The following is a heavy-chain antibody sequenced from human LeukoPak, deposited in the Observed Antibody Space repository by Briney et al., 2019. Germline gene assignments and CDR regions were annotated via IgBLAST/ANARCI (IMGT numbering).Heavy chain of an antibody. CDR3: ARLAMLRGVPYFDY. D-gene: IGHD3-10*01. CDR2: ISYSGST. J-gene: IGHJ4*02. CDR1: GGSISGYY. V-gene: IGHV4-59*01. Sequence: PSETLSLTCTVSGGSISGYYWSWIRRPPGKGLEWIGYISYSGSTNYNPSLKSRVTISVDTSKNQFSLKLSSVTAADTAVYYCARLAMLRGVPYFDYWGQGALVTVSS.